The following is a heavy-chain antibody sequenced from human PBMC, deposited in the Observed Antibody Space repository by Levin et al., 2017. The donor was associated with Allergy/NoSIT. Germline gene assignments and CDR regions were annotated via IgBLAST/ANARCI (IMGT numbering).Heavy chain of an antibody. Sequence: RSGGSLRLSCVASGFTFSDHDIHWVRQAPGKGLEWVSGAGTMGDTYYADSVRGRFTISRENDNSSVYLQMNRLRDDDTAVYYCARGRTYMSRGYGDYWGPGILVVVSS. CDR3: ARGRTYMSRGYGDY. CDR2: AGTMGDT. V-gene: IGHV3-13*01. J-gene: IGHJ4*02. CDR1: GFTFSDHD. D-gene: IGHD3-16*01.